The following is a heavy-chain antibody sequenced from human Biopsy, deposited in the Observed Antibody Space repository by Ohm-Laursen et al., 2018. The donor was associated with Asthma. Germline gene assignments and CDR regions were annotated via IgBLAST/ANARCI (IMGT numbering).Heavy chain of an antibody. CDR2: IYSGGSS. CDR1: GFAVSRDH. Sequence: SLRLSCAASGFAVSRDHMFWVRQAPGKGLEWVSVIYSGGSSHTADSVRGRFTISRDYSKNTLYLQMHSLRAEDTAVYYCARGDSSNWSHYYFDYWGQGTLVTVSS. J-gene: IGHJ4*02. V-gene: IGHV3-53*01. D-gene: IGHD3-22*01. CDR3: ARGDSSNWSHYYFDY.